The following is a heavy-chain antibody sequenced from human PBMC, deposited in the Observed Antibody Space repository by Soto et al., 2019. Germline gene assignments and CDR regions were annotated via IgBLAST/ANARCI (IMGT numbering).Heavy chain of an antibody. CDR1: GGTFSSYT. J-gene: IGHJ2*01. V-gene: IGHV1-69*12. Sequence: QVQLVQSGAEVKKPGSSVTVSCKASGGTFSSYTISWVRQAPGQGLEWMGGVIPIFGTANYAQKFQGRVTITADESTSTGYMELSSMRSEDTAVYYCARGNHRWLQLGYFDLWGRGTLVTVSS. CDR2: VIPIFGTA. D-gene: IGHD5-12*01. CDR3: ARGNHRWLQLGYFDL.